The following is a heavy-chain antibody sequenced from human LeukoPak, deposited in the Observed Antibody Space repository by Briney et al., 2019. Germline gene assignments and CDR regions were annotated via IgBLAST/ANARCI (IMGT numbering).Heavy chain of an antibody. V-gene: IGHV3-33*06. J-gene: IGHJ4*02. Sequence: GGSLRLSCAASGFTFSRYGMHWVRQAPGKGLEWVAVIWYDGSNKYYADSVKGRFTISRDNSKNTLYLQMNSLRAEDTAVYYCAKDTEYDFWSGYYTPAFDYWGQGTLVTVSS. CDR2: IWYDGSNK. CDR3: AKDTEYDFWSGYYTPAFDY. CDR1: GFTFSRYG. D-gene: IGHD3-3*01.